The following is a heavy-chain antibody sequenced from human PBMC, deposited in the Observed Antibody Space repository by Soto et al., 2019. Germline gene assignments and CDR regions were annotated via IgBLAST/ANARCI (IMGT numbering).Heavy chain of an antibody. CDR1: GFTVTINY. J-gene: IGHJ4*02. V-gene: IGHV3-53*01. CDR3: HGDGY. Sequence: EVQVVESGGGLVQPGGSLRLSCAVSGFTVTINYMSWVRQAPGKGLEWVSVIYSGGTIYYADSVKGRFTISRDTSKNALYLQMNSRSGDDTAVYYGHGDGYWGQGTLVTGSS. CDR2: IYSGGTI.